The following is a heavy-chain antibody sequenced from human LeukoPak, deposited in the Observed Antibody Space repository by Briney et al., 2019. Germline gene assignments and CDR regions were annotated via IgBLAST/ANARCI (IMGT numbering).Heavy chain of an antibody. CDR2: IYHSGST. CDR1: GGSISSGGYY. V-gene: IGHV4-30-2*01. J-gene: IGHJ4*02. D-gene: IGHD3-10*01. Sequence: SETLSLTCTVSGGSISSGGYYWSWIRQPPGKGLEWIGYIYHSGSTYYNPSLKSRVTISVDTSKNQFSLKLSSVTAADTAVYYCAREGPHYGPGVYYFDYWGQGTLVTVSS. CDR3: AREGPHYGPGVYYFDY.